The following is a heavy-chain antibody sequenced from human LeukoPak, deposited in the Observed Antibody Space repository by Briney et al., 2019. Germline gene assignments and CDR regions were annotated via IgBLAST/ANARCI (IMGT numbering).Heavy chain of an antibody. J-gene: IGHJ4*02. CDR2: IKEAGREK. CDR3: ARVDYYDSSGYWDY. V-gene: IGHV3-7*01. Sequence: GGSLRLSCAASGFTLSNHWMNWVRQAPGKGLEWVANIKEAGREKHYVDSVKGRFTISRDNSKNTLYLQMNSLRAEDTAVYYCARVDYYDSSGYWDYWGQGTLVTVSS. D-gene: IGHD3-22*01. CDR1: GFTLSNHW.